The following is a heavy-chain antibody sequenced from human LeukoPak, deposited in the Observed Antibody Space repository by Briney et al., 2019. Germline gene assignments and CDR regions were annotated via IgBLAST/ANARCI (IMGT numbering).Heavy chain of an antibody. CDR1: GFTFSSYA. Sequence: PGRSLRLSCAASGFTFSSYAMHWVRQAPGKGLEWVGFIRSKAYGGTTEYAASVKGRFTISRDDSKSIAYLQMNSLKTEDTAVYYCTTGAGSGWYPAYFDYWGQGTLVTVSS. D-gene: IGHD6-19*01. CDR3: TTGAGSGWYPAYFDY. CDR2: IRSKAYGGTT. V-gene: IGHV3-49*04. J-gene: IGHJ4*02.